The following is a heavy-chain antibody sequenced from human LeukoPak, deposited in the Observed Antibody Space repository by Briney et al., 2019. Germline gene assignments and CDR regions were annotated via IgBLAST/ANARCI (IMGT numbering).Heavy chain of an antibody. CDR3: APIAIRSGY. CDR2: ISSLSNYI. CDR1: GFTFSSYN. D-gene: IGHD3-9*01. V-gene: IGHV3-21*01. J-gene: IGHJ4*02. Sequence: GGSLRLSCIVSGFTFSSYNMNWVRQAPGKGLEWASSISSLSNYIYYADSVKGRFTISRDNAKNSLYLQMNSLRAEDTAVYYCAPIAIRSGYWGQGTLVTVSS.